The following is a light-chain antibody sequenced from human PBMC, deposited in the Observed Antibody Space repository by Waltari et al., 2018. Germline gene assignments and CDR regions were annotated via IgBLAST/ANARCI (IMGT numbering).Light chain of an antibody. CDR1: SSDVGGYNF. CDR2: DLN. J-gene: IGLJ3*02. V-gene: IGLV2-14*03. CDR3: SSYTTTSTWV. Sequence: QSALTQPASVSGSPGQSITISCTGTSSDVGGYNFVSWYQQHPGKAPKLIIYDLNNRPSGVSNRFSGSKSGNTASLTISGLQAEDEADYYCSSYTTTSTWVFGGGTKLTVL.